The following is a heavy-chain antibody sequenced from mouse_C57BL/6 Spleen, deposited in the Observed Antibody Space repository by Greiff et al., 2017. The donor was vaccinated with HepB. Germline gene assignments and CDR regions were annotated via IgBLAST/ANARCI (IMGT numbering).Heavy chain of an antibody. V-gene: IGHV6-3*01. D-gene: IGHD2-3*01. J-gene: IGHJ4*01. Sequence: EVMLVESGGGLVQPGGSMKLSCVASGFTFSNYWMNWVRQSPEKGLEWVAQIRLKSDNYATHYAESVKGRFTISRDDSNSSVYLQMNNLRAEDTGIYYCTRWLLRVDYWGQGTSVTVSS. CDR1: GFTFSNYW. CDR3: TRWLLRVDY. CDR2: IRLKSDNYAT.